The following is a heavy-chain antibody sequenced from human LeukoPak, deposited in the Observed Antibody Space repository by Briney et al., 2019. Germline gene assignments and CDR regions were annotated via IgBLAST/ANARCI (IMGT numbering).Heavy chain of an antibody. V-gene: IGHV3-48*01. J-gene: IGHJ6*03. D-gene: IGHD3-10*01. CDR1: GFTFSTYS. CDR2: ISSSSGLI. CDR3: ARDHNYYGSGSSHYYYYYMDV. Sequence: GGSLGLSCAASGFTFSTYSMHWVRQAPGKGLEWVSYISSSSGLIYYADSVKGRFTISRDNAKNSLSLQMNSLRAEDTAVYYCARDHNYYGSGSSHYYYYYMDVWGKGTTVTVSS.